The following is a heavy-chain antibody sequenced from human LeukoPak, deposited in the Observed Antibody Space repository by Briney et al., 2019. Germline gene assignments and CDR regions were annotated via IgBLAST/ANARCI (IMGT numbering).Heavy chain of an antibody. V-gene: IGHV3-23*01. D-gene: IGHD2-15*01. J-gene: IGHJ4*02. CDR1: GFTFSSSA. CDR3: AKYCSGVTCSPLDY. Sequence: GVSLRLSCAASGFTFSSSAMSWVRQAPGKGLEWVSAISGIGGNTFYADSVKGRFTISRDGSKNTLYLQMNSLRAEDTAVYYCAKYCSGVTCSPLDYWGQGTLVTVSS. CDR2: ISGIGGNT.